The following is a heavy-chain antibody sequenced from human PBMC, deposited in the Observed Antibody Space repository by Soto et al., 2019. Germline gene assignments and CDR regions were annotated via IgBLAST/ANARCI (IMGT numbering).Heavy chain of an antibody. J-gene: IGHJ4*02. CDR3: ARGRCTSTSCLDY. Sequence: EVQLVESGGGLVQPGGSLRLSCAASGFTFSSNWMHWVRQAPGKGLVWVSRINNDGSSTNYGDSVKGRFTISRDNAKNTLYLQMNSLRAEDTAVYYCARGRCTSTSCLDYWGQGTLVTVSS. D-gene: IGHD2-2*01. CDR2: INNDGSST. V-gene: IGHV3-74*01. CDR1: GFTFSSNW.